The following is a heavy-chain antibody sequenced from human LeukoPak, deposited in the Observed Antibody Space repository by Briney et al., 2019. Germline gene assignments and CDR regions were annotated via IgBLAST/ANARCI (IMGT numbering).Heavy chain of an antibody. V-gene: IGHV4-59*08. CDR3: ARLRGRNWGDY. Sequence: SETLSLTCTVSGGSISGFHWSWIRQPPGKGLEWIGYISYSGSTYYNPSLRSRVTISVDTSKNQFSLKMSSVTAADTAVYYCARLRGRNWGDYWGQGTLVTVSS. CDR1: GGSISGFH. CDR2: ISYSGST. J-gene: IGHJ4*02. D-gene: IGHD7-27*01.